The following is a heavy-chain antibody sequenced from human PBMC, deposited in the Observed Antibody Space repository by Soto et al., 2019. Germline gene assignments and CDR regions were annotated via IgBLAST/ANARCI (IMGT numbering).Heavy chain of an antibody. V-gene: IGHV1-2*04. CDR1: GYTFTGYS. CDR3: ARGSHVVRYDDWSFDP. Sequence: QVQLVPSGAAVTTPGASVNVSCKASGYTFTGYSMHWVRQAPGQWLECMGWINPNSGGTNYAQKFQGLVTITRDTSISTAYMELSRLRSDDTAVYYCARGSHVVRYDDWSFDPWGQGTLVTVSA. J-gene: IGHJ5*02. D-gene: IGHD3-9*01. CDR2: INPNSGGT.